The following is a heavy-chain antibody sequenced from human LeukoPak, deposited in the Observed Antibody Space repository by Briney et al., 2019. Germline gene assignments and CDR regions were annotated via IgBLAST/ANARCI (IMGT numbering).Heavy chain of an antibody. CDR1: GFTFSNYG. CDR3: AKDGGVNWGNWFDS. V-gene: IGHV3-23*01. J-gene: IGHJ5*01. D-gene: IGHD3-16*01. CDR2: ISDSGGIA. Sequence: GGSLRLTCAASGFTFSNYGMSWVRQAPGQGLEWVSTISDSGGIAYYADSVKGRFTISRDNSRSTLYLQMNSPRAEDTAEYYCAKDGGVNWGNWFDSWGQGTLVTVSS.